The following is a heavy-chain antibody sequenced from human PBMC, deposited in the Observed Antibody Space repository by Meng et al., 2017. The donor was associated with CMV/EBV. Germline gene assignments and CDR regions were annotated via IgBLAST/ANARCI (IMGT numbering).Heavy chain of an antibody. CDR1: GMNFGYAW. D-gene: IGHD5-24*01. J-gene: IGHJ4*02. CDR3: THHGGGLQFGTDDF. CDR2: TRSKKSGGTI. V-gene: IGHV3-15*07. Sequence: SGMNFGYAWMNWVRQVPGKGLEWVGLTRSKKSGGTIDYAAPVKGRFTISRDDSQNMLYLQMSSLKTDDTAVYFCTHHGGGLQFGTDDFWGQGTLVTVSS.